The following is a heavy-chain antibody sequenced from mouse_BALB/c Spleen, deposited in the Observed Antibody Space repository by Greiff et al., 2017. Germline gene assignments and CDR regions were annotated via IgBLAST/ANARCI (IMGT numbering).Heavy chain of an antibody. CDR2: INPYNDGT. J-gene: IGHJ1*01. Sequence: EVQLKESGPELVKPGASVKMSCKASGYTFTSYVMHWVKQKPGQGLEWIGYINPYNDGTKYNEKFKGKATLTSDKSSSTAYMELSSLTSEDSAVYYCARPYYGNYRYFDVWGAGTTVTVSS. CDR3: ARPYYGNYRYFDV. V-gene: IGHV1-14*01. D-gene: IGHD2-10*01. CDR1: GYTFTSYV.